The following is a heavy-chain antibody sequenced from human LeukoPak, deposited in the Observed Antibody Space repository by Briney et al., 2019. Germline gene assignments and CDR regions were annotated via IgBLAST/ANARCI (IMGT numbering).Heavy chain of an antibody. CDR3: ARNLPAADY. Sequence: GGSLRLSCAASGSTFSSHTMNWVRQAPGKGLEGVSYISSTSSVIYYADSVKGRFTISRDNAKSSLYLQMNSLRAEDTAVYYCARNLPAADYWGQGTLVTVSS. CDR1: GSTFSSHT. D-gene: IGHD2-2*01. CDR2: ISSTSSVI. J-gene: IGHJ4*02. V-gene: IGHV3-48*04.